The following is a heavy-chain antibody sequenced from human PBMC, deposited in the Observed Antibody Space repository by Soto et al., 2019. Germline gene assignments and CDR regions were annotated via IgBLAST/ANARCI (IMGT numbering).Heavy chain of an antibody. V-gene: IGHV4-61*01. CDR1: GGSVSSGSYY. D-gene: IGHD2-21*01. CDR3: ARELEMAMLEC. J-gene: IGHJ4*02. Sequence: NPSETLSLTCTVSGGSVSSGSYYWSWIRQPPGKGLEWIGYVYYSGSTNYNPSLKSRVTISVDTSKNQFSLKLSSVTAADTAVYYCARELEMAMLECWGQGTLVTVSS. CDR2: VYYSGST.